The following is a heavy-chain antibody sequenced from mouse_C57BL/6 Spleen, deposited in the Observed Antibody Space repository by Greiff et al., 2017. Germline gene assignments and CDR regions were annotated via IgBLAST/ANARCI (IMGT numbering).Heavy chain of an antibody. CDR1: GYTFTSYW. V-gene: IGHV1-59*01. J-gene: IGHJ3*01. CDR3: ASSYTH. Sequence: QVQLQQPGAELVRPGTSVKLSCKASGYTFTSYWMHWVKQRPGQGLEWIGVIDPSDSYTNYNQKFKGKATLTVDTSSSTAYMQLSSLTSEDSAVYYCASSYTHWGQGTLVTVSA. CDR2: IDPSDSYT.